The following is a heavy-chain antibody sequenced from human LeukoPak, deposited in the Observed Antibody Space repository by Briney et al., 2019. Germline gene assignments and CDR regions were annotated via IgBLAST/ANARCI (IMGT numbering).Heavy chain of an antibody. V-gene: IGHV1-2*02. CDR1: GFTFTDYY. CDR2: INPSSGGT. Sequence: ASVKVSCKASGFTFTDYYIHWVRQAPGHGLEWMGWINPSSGGTNYAQKFRGRVTMTRDTSISTAYMELSRLTSDDTAVYYCARDFRDYFFYYWGQGTLVTVSS. J-gene: IGHJ4*02. CDR3: ARDFRDYFFYY.